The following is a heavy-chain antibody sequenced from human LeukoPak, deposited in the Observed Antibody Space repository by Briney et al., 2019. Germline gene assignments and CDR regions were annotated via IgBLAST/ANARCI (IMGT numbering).Heavy chain of an antibody. J-gene: IGHJ4*02. V-gene: IGHV3-30*18. CDR3: AKASYDSSGYYSFDY. CDR2: ISYDGSNK. CDR1: GFTFSSYG. Sequence: PGGSPRLSCAASGFTFSSYGMHWVRQAPGKGLEWVAVISYDGSNKYYADSVKGRFTISRDNSKNTLYLQMNSLRAEDTAVYYCAKASYDSSGYYSFDYWGQGTLVTVSS. D-gene: IGHD3-22*01.